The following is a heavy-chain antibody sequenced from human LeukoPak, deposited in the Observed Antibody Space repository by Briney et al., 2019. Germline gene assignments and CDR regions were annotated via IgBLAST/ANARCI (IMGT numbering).Heavy chain of an antibody. D-gene: IGHD2-21*02. V-gene: IGHV4-31*03. Sequence: PSETLSLTCTVSGGSISSGGYYWSWIRQHPGKGLEWIGYIYYSGSTYYNPSLKSRVTISVDTSKNQFSLKLSSVTAADTAVYYCAREVVVVTSPMSTNWYFDLWGRGTLVTVPS. CDR3: AREVVVVTSPMSTNWYFDL. J-gene: IGHJ2*01. CDR1: GGSISSGGYY. CDR2: IYYSGST.